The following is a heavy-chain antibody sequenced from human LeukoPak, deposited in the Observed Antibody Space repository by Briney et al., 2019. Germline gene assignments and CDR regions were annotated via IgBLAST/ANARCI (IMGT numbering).Heavy chain of an antibody. Sequence: GGSLRLSCAASGFTFSTYSMNRVRQAPEKGLEWVSYISTGGDNTFYADSLKGRFTVSRDNAKNSLFLQMDSLRAEDTAVYYCARSFCTSVSCPKGHYYYVMDVWGQGTTVTVSS. CDR1: GFTFSTYS. J-gene: IGHJ6*02. CDR3: ARSFCTSVSCPKGHYYYVMDV. CDR2: ISTGGDNT. D-gene: IGHD2-8*02. V-gene: IGHV3-21*01.